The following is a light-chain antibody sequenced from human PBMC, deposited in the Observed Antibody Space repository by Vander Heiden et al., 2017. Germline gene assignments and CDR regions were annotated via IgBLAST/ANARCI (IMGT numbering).Light chain of an antibody. CDR2: SNN. V-gene: IGLV1-47*02. CDR3: AAWDDSLSGLSV. Sequence: QAFPAPPPSASGTPGQGVTISCSGSSSNIGSNYVYWYQQLPGTAPKLLIYSNNQRPSGVPDRFSGSKSGTSASLAISGLRSEDEADYYCAAWDDSLSGLSVFGGGTKLTVL. J-gene: IGLJ3*02. CDR1: SSNIGSNY.